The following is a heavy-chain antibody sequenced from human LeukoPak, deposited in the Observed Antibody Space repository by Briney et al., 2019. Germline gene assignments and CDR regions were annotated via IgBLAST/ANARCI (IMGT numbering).Heavy chain of an antibody. CDR2: IFYSGAT. Sequence: SETLSLTCTVSGGSMTNYFWSWVRQPPGEGLEWIGYIFYSGATRYNPSLESLATIPVETSRKQFSLRLRSVTAADTAVYYCVRHDNYPEFRRGFDPWGQGTLVTVSS. D-gene: IGHD5-24*01. CDR3: VRHDNYPEFRRGFDP. J-gene: IGHJ5*02. V-gene: IGHV4-59*08. CDR1: GGSMTNYF.